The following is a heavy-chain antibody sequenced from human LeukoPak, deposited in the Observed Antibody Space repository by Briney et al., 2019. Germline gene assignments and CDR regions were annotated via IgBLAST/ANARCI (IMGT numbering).Heavy chain of an antibody. CDR1: GFTFNTYG. D-gene: IGHD3-22*01. V-gene: IGHV1-18*01. CDR3: AREGSLHHSGDYYLSWFDP. CDR2: ISAYNGNT. J-gene: IGHJ5*02. Sequence: GASVKVSCKTSGFTFNTYGIAWVRQAPGQGLEWMGWISAYNGNTNYAQNLQDRVTMTTDTSTTTAYMELRGLRSGDTAVYYCAREGSLHHSGDYYLSWFDPWGQGTLVTVSS.